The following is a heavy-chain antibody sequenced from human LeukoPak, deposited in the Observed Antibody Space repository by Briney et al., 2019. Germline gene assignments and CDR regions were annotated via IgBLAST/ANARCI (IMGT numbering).Heavy chain of an antibody. Sequence: SETLSLTCTVSGGSISNNNYYGAWIRQPPGKGLECIGSIYYSGSPSYNPSLKSRVTISVDTSKNQFSLRLSSVTAADTAVYYCATWRTAKTGFDYWGQGTLVTVSS. CDR1: GGSISNNNYY. J-gene: IGHJ4*02. V-gene: IGHV4-39*01. CDR2: IYYSGSP. D-gene: IGHD1-1*01. CDR3: ATWRTAKTGFDY.